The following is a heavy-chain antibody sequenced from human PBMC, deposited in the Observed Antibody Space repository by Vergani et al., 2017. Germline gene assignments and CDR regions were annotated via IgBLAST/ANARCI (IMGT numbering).Heavy chain of an antibody. CDR2: ISGSGGST. D-gene: IGHD2-15*01. CDR1: GFTFSSYA. Sequence: EVQLLESGGGLVQPGGSLRLSCAASGFTFSSYAMSWVRQAPGKGLEWVSAISGSGGSTDYADSVTGRFTISRDNSENTLYLQMNRLRAEDTAVYYCAARGGYCSCGSCRAYFDYWGQGTLVTVSS. V-gene: IGHV3-23*01. CDR3: AARGGYCSCGSCRAYFDY. J-gene: IGHJ4*02.